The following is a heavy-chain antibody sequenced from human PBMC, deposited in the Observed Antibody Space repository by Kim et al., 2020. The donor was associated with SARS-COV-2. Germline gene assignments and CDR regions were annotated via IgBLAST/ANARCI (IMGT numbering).Heavy chain of an antibody. CDR3: ARGIVQVVGNYCSGGRCHTERGYYYYGMDV. D-gene: IGHD2-15*01. V-gene: IGHV4-31*03. CDR1: GGSISSGGYY. Sequence: SETLCLTCTVSGGSISSGGYYWSWIRQHPGKGLEWIGYIYYSGSTYYNPSLKSRVTISVDTSKNQFSLKLSSVTAADRAVYYCARGIVQVVGNYCSGGRCHTERGYYYYGMDVWGHGTTVTVSS. J-gene: IGHJ6*02. CDR2: IYYSGST.